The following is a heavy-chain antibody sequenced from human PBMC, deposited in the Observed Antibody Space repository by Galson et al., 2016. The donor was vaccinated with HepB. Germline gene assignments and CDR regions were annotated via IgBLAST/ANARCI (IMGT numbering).Heavy chain of an antibody. Sequence: SVKVSCKASGYIFTSYGITWVRQAPGQGLEWMGWISTYKGNTNYAQKVLGRVIMTTDTSTKTAYMELRSLRADDTAVYYCARATYCSASGCYNSCGLDVRGQGTTVTVSS. J-gene: IGHJ6*02. CDR3: ARATYCSASGCYNSCGLDV. CDR1: GYIFTSYG. D-gene: IGHD2-15*01. V-gene: IGHV1-18*01. CDR2: ISTYKGNT.